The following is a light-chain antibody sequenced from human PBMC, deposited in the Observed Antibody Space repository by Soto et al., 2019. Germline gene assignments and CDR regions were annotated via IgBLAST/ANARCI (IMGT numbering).Light chain of an antibody. CDR3: ATWDTSLSSGV. CDR2: ENN. J-gene: IGLJ1*01. CDR1: SSNIENNY. Sequence: QAVVTQPPSVSAAPGQKVTISCSGSSSNIENNYVSWYRQLPGTAPKLLIYENNKRPSGIPDRFSGSKSGTSATLGITGLETGDEADYYCATWDTSLSSGVFGTGTKVTVL. V-gene: IGLV1-51*02.